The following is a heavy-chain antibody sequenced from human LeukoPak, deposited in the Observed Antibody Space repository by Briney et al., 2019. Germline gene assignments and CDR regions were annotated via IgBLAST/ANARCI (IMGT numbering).Heavy chain of an antibody. CDR3: ATAPRVGAPAFDI. V-gene: IGHV1-24*01. J-gene: IGHJ3*02. D-gene: IGHD1-26*01. CDR2: FDPEDGET. CDR1: GYTLTELS. Sequence: ASVKVSCKVSGYTLTELSMHWVRQAPGKGLEWMGGFDPEDGETIYAQKFQGRVTMTEDTSTDTAYMELSSLRSGDTAVYYCATAPRVGAPAFDIWGQGTMVTVSS.